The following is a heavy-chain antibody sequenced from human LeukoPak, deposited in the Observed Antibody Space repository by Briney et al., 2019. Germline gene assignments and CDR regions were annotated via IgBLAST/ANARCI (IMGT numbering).Heavy chain of an antibody. CDR3: ARDTTNAFDI. V-gene: IGHV4-59*12. Sequence: PSETLSLTCTVSGGSISNYYWSWIRQPPGKGLEWIGYIYYSGSTYYNPSLKSRVTISVDTSKNQFSLKLSSVTAADTAVYYCARDTTNAFDIWGQGTMVTVSS. CDR2: IYYSGST. D-gene: IGHD2/OR15-2a*01. J-gene: IGHJ3*02. CDR1: GGSISNYY.